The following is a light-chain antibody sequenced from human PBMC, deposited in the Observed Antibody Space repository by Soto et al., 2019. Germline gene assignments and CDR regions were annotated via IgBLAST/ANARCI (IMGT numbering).Light chain of an antibody. Sequence: DIQMTQSPSSLSASVGDRVTITCQASQDISNFLNWYQQKPGKAPKLLIYDASDLETGVPSRLSGSGSGTDFTFTISSLQPEDIATYYCHQYDNLPLTFGGGTKVEIK. V-gene: IGKV1-33*01. CDR2: DAS. CDR1: QDISNF. J-gene: IGKJ4*01. CDR3: HQYDNLPLT.